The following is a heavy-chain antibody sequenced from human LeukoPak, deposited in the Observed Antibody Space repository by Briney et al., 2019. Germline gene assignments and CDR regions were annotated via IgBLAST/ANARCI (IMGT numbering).Heavy chain of an antibody. CDR2: ISSSSSYI. V-gene: IGHV3-21*01. J-gene: IGHJ4*02. CDR1: GYTFTSYG. CDR3: ARSSGGTYYFDY. D-gene: IGHD3-10*01. Sequence: SCEASGYTFTSYGISWVRQAPGKGLEWVSSISSSSSYIYYADSVKGRFTISRDNAKNSLYLQMNSLRAEDTAVYYCARSSGGTYYFDYWGQGTLVTVSS.